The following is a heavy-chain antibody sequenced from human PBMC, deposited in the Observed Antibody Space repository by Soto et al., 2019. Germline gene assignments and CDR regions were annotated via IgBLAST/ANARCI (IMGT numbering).Heavy chain of an antibody. D-gene: IGHD3-22*01. CDR3: TTNYFDSSGYYYFDY. CDR2: IKSKTDGGTT. V-gene: IGHV3-15*07. Sequence: EVQLVESGGGLVKPGGSLRLSGAAPGFTFNNAGLNWVRQPPGKGLDGFARIKSKTDGGTTDYAAPVKGRFTMSRDDSKNTLYLQMNSLETEDTAVYYCTTNYFDSSGYYYFDYWGQGTLVTVSS. J-gene: IGHJ4*02. CDR1: GFTFNNAG.